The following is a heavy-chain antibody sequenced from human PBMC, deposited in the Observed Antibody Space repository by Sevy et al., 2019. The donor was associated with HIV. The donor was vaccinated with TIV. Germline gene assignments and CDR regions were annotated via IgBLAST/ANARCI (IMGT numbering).Heavy chain of an antibody. V-gene: IGHV3-30-3*01. D-gene: IGHD4-17*01. CDR3: ARPRANYVDHYFFYAMDV. CDR2: ISYDGSDK. Sequence: GGSLRLSCAASGFIFSNFAMHWVRQAPGKGLEWVALISYDGSDKYYADSVKGRFTISRDNFKNTLFLQMNSLTTEDTAVYYCARPRANYVDHYFFYAMDVWGHGTTVTVSS. CDR1: GFIFSNFA. J-gene: IGHJ6*02.